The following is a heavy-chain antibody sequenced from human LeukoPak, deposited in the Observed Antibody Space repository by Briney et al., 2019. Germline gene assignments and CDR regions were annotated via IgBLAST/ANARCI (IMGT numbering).Heavy chain of an antibody. D-gene: IGHD3-3*01. V-gene: IGHV4-34*01. CDR2: INHSGST. Sequence: SETLSLTCAVYGGSFSGYYWSWIRQPPGKGREGIGEINHSGSTNYNPSLKSRVTISVDTSKNQFSLKLSSVTAADTAVYYCARGVLARVDFWSGYYALHFDYWGQGTLVTVSS. J-gene: IGHJ4*02. CDR3: ARGVLARVDFWSGYYALHFDY. CDR1: GGSFSGYY.